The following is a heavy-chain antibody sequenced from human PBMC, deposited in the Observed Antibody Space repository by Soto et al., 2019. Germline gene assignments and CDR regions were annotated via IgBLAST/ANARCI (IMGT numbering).Heavy chain of an antibody. V-gene: IGHV5-51*01. CDR1: GYDCPNYW. J-gene: IGHJ4*02. CDR3: ARTTVSDF. Sequence: EVQLVQSGPEVKKPVEALNFSCKGSGYDCPNYWIAWVRQRPGKVLEWMGTIYPRDSDTRYSPSFQGQVTISADTSLTTAYLQWSGLTASDTAMYYCARTTVSDFWGQGTLVNGSS. D-gene: IGHD4-17*01. CDR2: IYPRDSDT.